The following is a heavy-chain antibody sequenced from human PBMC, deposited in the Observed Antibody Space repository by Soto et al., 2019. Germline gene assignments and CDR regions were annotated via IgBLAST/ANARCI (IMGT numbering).Heavy chain of an antibody. D-gene: IGHD3-3*01. Sequence: PGGSLRLSCAASGFTFSSYAMHWVRQAPGKGLEWVAVISYDGSNKYYADSVKGRFTISRDNSKNTLYLQMNSLRAEDAAVYYCAREGATIFGVVIRVMDVWGQGTTVNVSS. V-gene: IGHV3-30-3*01. CDR3: AREGATIFGVVIRVMDV. CDR2: ISYDGSNK. J-gene: IGHJ6*02. CDR1: GFTFSSYA.